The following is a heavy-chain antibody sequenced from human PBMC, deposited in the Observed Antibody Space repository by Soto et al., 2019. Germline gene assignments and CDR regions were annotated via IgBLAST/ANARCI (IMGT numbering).Heavy chain of an antibody. V-gene: IGHV1-18*01. CDR1: GYTFTRYG. Sequence: ASVKVSCKASGYTFTRYGISWVRQAPGQGLEWMGWISAYNGNTNYAQKLQGRVTMTTGTSTSTAYMELRSLRSDDTAVYSCARGWYYYDSSGYYDFDYWGQGTLVTVSS. D-gene: IGHD3-22*01. CDR3: ARGWYYYDSSGYYDFDY. CDR2: ISAYNGNT. J-gene: IGHJ4*02.